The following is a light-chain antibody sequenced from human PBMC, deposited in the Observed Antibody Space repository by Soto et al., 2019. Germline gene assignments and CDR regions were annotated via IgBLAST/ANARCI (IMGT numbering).Light chain of an antibody. CDR2: ASS. Sequence: DIQLTQSPSFLSASVRDRVTITCRASQGISSYLAWYQQKPGKAPKLLIYASSTLQSGVPSRFSGSGSGTEFTLTISSLQPEDFATYYCQQYNSYWTFGQGTKVDIK. J-gene: IGKJ1*01. CDR3: QQYNSYWT. V-gene: IGKV1-9*01. CDR1: QGISSY.